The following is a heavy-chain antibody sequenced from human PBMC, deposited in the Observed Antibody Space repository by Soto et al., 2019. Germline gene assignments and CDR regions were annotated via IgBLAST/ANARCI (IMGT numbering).Heavy chain of an antibody. CDR2: ISTYNGNT. CDR1: GYTFTNFG. Sequence: QVQLVQSGAEVKKPGASVKVSCKASGYTFTNFGINWVRQAPGQGLEWVGWISTYNGNTNYAQKVQGRVTMTTDTXXSXAXXALRSLSSDDTAVYYCARGRYCSSISCSLGVEFDSWGQGTLVTVSS. V-gene: IGHV1-18*01. D-gene: IGHD2-2*01. J-gene: IGHJ4*02. CDR3: ARGRYCSSISCSLGVEFDS.